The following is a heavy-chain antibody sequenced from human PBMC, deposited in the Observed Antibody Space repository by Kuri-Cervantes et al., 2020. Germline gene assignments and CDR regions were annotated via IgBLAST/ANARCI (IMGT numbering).Heavy chain of an antibody. D-gene: IGHD5-18*01. CDR3: AKIPVHGYSYGPLDY. Sequence: GESLKISCAASGFNFRSYVMSWVRQAPGKGPEWVSSISGSDGVTYYADSVKGRFTISRDNSKNTVYLQMNSLRAEDTAVYYCAKIPVHGYSYGPLDYWGQGTLVTVSS. V-gene: IGHV3-23*01. J-gene: IGHJ4*02. CDR2: ISGSDGVT. CDR1: GFNFRSYV.